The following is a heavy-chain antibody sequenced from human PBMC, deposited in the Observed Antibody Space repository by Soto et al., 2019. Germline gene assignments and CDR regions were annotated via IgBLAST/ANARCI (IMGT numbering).Heavy chain of an antibody. CDR2: VYATGTT. J-gene: IGHJ5*02. Sequence: PSETLSLTCSVSGGSISKCYWSWIRKTAGKGLEWMGRVYATGTTDYNPSLRSRVAMSVDISRKTFSLRLTSVTAADTGMYYCVRDGSKTLRDWFDPWGQGKLVTVSS. V-gene: IGHV4-4*07. CDR3: VRDGSKTLRDWFDP. CDR1: GGSISKCY. D-gene: IGHD3-10*01.